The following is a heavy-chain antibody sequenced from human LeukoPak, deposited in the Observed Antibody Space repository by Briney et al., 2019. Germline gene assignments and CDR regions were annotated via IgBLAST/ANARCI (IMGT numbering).Heavy chain of an antibody. D-gene: IGHD3-22*01. CDR2: IYYSGST. V-gene: IGHV4-59*08. J-gene: IGHJ4*02. Sequence: KSSETLSLTCTVSGGSISSYYWSWIRQPPGKGLEWIGYIYYSGSTNYNPSLKSRVTISVDTSKNRFSLKLSSVTAADTAVYYCASLTGDSSDYFVDYWGRGTLVTVSS. CDR3: ASLTGDSSDYFVDY. CDR1: GGSISSYY.